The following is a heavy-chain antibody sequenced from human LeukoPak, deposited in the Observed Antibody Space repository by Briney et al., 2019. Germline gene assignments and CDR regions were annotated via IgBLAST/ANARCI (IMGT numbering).Heavy chain of an antibody. V-gene: IGHV4-34*01. J-gene: IGHJ4*02. CDR2: INHSGST. CDR1: GGSFSGYY. D-gene: IGHD3-10*01. Sequence: SETLSLTCAVYGGSFSGYYWSWIRQPPGKGLEWIGEINHSGSTNYNPSLKSRVTISVDTSKNEISLKLRSVAAADTAVYYCAREAPISDSGNYYKSLGYWGQGTLVTVSS. CDR3: AREAPISDSGNYYKSLGY.